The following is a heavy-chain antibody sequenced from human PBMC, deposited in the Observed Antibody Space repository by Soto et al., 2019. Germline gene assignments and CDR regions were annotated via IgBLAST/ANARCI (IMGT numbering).Heavy chain of an antibody. J-gene: IGHJ4*02. CDR1: GFTFTTYG. V-gene: IGHV3-30*18. CDR2: ISYDGSNK. CDR3: AKDRGYCSSPICFNTPDFDY. Sequence: QVQLVESGGGVVQPGRSLRLSCAASGFTFTTYGMNWVRQAPGKGLERVAVISYDGSNKLYVDSVRGRFAFSRNNSKNTLYLQMDSLRPEDTDVYYCAKDRGYCSSPICFNTPDFDYWGQGAPVTVSS. D-gene: IGHD2-2*01.